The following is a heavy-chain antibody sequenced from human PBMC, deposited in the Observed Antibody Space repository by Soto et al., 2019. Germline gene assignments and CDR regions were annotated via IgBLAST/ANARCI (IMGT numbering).Heavy chain of an antibody. D-gene: IGHD3-22*01. V-gene: IGHV4-39*01. CDR2: ISSSGST. J-gene: IGHJ4*02. Sequence: PSETLSLTCTVSGGSISSSSYYWGWIRQPPGKGLEWIGSISSSGSTYYKPSLKSRVAMSVDTSKNQFSLKLSSVTAADTAVYYCARQKDGGTMIVVVPPPFDYWGQGTLVTVS. CDR3: ARQKDGGTMIVVVPPPFDY. CDR1: GGSISSSSYY.